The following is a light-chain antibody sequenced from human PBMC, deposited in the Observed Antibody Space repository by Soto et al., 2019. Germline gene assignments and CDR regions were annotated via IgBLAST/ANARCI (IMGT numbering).Light chain of an antibody. J-gene: IGLJ3*02. Sequence: QSALTQPPSASGSPGQSVTISCTGTSSDVGGYDYVSWYQQHPGKAPKLILYEVTKRPSGVPDRFSGSKSGNTASLTVSGLQAEDEADYFCSSSAGSNNFGVFGGGTQVTVL. CDR2: EVT. V-gene: IGLV2-8*01. CDR1: SSDVGGYDY. CDR3: SSSAGSNNFGV.